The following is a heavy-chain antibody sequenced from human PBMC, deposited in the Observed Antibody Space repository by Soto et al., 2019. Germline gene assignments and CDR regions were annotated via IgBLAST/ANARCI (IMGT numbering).Heavy chain of an antibody. J-gene: IGHJ4*02. D-gene: IGHD6-19*01. V-gene: IGHV4-39*01. CDR2: IYYSGST. Sequence: QLQLQESGPGLVKPSETLSLTCTVSGGSISSSSYYWGWIRQPPGKGLEWIGSIYYSGSTYYNPTLKWRGTXAXDXPKNQLSLRLSSVTAADPAVYYCASHAVHSSGFTDYWGQGTLVTVSS. CDR3: ASHAVHSSGFTDY. CDR1: GGSISSSSYY.